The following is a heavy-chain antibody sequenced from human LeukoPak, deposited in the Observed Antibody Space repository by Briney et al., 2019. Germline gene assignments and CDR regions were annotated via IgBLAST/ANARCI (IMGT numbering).Heavy chain of an antibody. CDR3: ARENDQGFDY. D-gene: IGHD3-16*01. CDR1: GFTFDSYA. Sequence: GGSLSLSCAASGFTFDSYAMNWVRQAPGKGLEWVSSFGTRSTSIYYARSVTGRFIISRDNAKNSLYLQMNSLRAEDTAVYYCARENDQGFDYWGQGTLVTVSS. J-gene: IGHJ4*02. CDR2: FGTRSTSI. V-gene: IGHV3-21*01.